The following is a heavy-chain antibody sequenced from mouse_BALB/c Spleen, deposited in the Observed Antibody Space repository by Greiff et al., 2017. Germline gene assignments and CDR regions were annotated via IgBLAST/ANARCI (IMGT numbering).Heavy chain of an antibody. Sequence: LQQPGSELVRPGASVKLSCTASGYTFTSYWMHWVKQRPGQGLEWIGNIYPGSGSTNYDEKFKSKATLTVDTSSSTAYMQLSSLTSEDSAVYFCARSKDYRYAMDYWGQGTSVTVSS. CDR3: ARSKDYRYAMDY. CDR1: GYTFTSYW. V-gene: IGHV1S22*01. CDR2: IYPGSGST. J-gene: IGHJ4*01. D-gene: IGHD2-14*01.